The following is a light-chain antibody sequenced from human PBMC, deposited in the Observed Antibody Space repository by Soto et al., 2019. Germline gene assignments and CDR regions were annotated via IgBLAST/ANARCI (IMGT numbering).Light chain of an antibody. CDR3: QQYGSSPPT. Sequence: EIVLTQSPGTLSLSPGERATLSCRASQSVSSNYLAWYQRKPGQAPRLLIYGASSRAIDIPNRFSGSGSGTDFTLTITRLEPEDFPVYYCQQYGSSPPTFGQGPKVEI. CDR2: GAS. V-gene: IGKV3-20*01. J-gene: IGKJ1*01. CDR1: QSVSSNY.